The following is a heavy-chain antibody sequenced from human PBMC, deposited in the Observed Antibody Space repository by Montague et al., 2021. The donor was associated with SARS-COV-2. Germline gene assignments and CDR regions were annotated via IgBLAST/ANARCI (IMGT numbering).Heavy chain of an antibody. CDR2: RYQNGAT. J-gene: IGHJ4*02. V-gene: IGHV4-38-2*02. D-gene: IGHD2/OR15-2a*01. CDR3: ARSGVGTFDFSYFDS. Sequence: SESLSLTCSVSGLSISSGYYWGWIRQTPGKGLEWIGSRYQNGATYYSPSLKRPVTILLDTSKNQFSLSLTSVTAADTAVYYCARSGVGTFDFSYFDSWGQGSLVIVSS. CDR1: GLSISSGYY.